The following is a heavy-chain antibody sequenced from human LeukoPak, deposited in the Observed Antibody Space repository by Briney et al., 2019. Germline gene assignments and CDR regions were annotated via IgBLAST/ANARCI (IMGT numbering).Heavy chain of an antibody. V-gene: IGHV7-4-1*02. J-gene: IGHJ6*02. CDR1: GYTFTSYA. CDR3: ARRGDYYYYYGMDV. Sequence: ASVKVSCKASGYTFTSYAMNWVRQAPGQGLEWMGWINTNTGNPTYAQGLTGRFVFSLDTSVSTAYLQISSLMAEDTAVYYCARRGDYYYYYGMDVWGQGTTVTVSS. CDR2: INTNTGNP. D-gene: IGHD1-26*01.